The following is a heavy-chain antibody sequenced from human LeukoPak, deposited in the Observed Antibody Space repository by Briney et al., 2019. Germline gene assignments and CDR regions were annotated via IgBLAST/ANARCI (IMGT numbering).Heavy chain of an antibody. J-gene: IGHJ6*03. Sequence: GGSLRLSCAASGFTFSSYWMSWVRQAPGKGLEWVANIKQDGSEKYYVDSVKGRFTISRGNAKNSLYLQMNSLRAEDTAVYYCAREIAAAFYYYMDVWGKGTTVTVSS. CDR3: AREIAAAFYYYMDV. D-gene: IGHD6-13*01. V-gene: IGHV3-7*01. CDR2: IKQDGSEK. CDR1: GFTFSSYW.